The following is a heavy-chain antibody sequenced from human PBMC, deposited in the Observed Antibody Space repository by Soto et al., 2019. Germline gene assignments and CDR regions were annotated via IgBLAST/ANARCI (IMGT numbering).Heavy chain of an antibody. CDR3: AKDAECISTSCYDYFFDY. CDR1: GFTFSSYG. Sequence: LRLSCAASGFTFSSYGMHWVRQAPGKGLEWVAVISYDGSNKYYADSVKGRFTISRDNSKNTLYLQMNSLRAEDTAVYYCAKDAECISTSCYDYFFDYWGQGTLVTVSS. CDR2: ISYDGSNK. J-gene: IGHJ4*02. D-gene: IGHD2-2*01. V-gene: IGHV3-30*18.